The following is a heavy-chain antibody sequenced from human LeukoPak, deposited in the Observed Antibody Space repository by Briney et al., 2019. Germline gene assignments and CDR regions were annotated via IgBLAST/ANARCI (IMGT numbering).Heavy chain of an antibody. Sequence: ETLSLTCAVYGGSFSGYYWSWIRQPPGKGLEWIGEINHSGSTNYNPSLKSRVTISVDTSKNQFSLKLSSVTAADTAVYYCARNKGGRKEFDPWGQGTLVTVSS. CDR3: ARNKGGRKEFDP. CDR1: GGSFSGYY. D-gene: IGHD1/OR15-1a*01. CDR2: INHSGST. J-gene: IGHJ5*02. V-gene: IGHV4-34*01.